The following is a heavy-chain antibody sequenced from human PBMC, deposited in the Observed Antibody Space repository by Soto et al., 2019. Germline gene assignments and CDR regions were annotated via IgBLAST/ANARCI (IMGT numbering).Heavy chain of an antibody. Sequence: GGSLRLSCAASGFTFSSYAMSWVRQAPGKGLEWVSAISGSGGSTYYADSVKGRFTISRDNSKNTLYLQMNSLRAEDTAVYYCAKDISYNWNALVAFDIWGQGTMVTVSS. CDR3: AKDISYNWNALVAFDI. CDR2: ISGSGGST. CDR1: GFTFSSYA. V-gene: IGHV3-23*01. J-gene: IGHJ3*02. D-gene: IGHD1-1*01.